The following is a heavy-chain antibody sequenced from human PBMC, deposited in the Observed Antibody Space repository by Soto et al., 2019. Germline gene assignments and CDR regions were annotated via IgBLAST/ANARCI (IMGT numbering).Heavy chain of an antibody. V-gene: IGHV1-3*01. J-gene: IGHJ4*02. Sequence: QVQLVQSGAEVKKPGASVKVSCKASGYTFTSYAMHWVRQAPGQRLEWMGWINAGNGNTKYSQKFQGRVTITRDTSASTAYMELSSLRSEDTAVYYCARARGAVTTFAGYWGQGTLVTVSS. D-gene: IGHD4-17*01. CDR1: GYTFTSYA. CDR3: ARARGAVTTFAGY. CDR2: INAGNGNT.